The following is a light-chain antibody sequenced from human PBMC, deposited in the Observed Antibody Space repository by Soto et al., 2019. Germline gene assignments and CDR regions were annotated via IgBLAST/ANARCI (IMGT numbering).Light chain of an antibody. Sequence: EIVLTQSPATLSLSPGERATLSCRASQNVGRSLAWYQQKPGQAPRLLINDASNRATVIPDRFSGSGSGTDFTLTISSLEPEDFAVYYCQQRSAWPLTFGGGTKVEVK. CDR2: DAS. V-gene: IGKV3-11*01. CDR3: QQRSAWPLT. J-gene: IGKJ4*01. CDR1: QNVGRS.